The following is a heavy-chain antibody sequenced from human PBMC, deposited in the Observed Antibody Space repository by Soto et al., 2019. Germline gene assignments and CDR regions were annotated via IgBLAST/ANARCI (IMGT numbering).Heavy chain of an antibody. CDR1: GGTFSSYA. Sequence: QVQLVQSGAEVKKPGSSVKVSCKASGGTFSSYAISWVRQAPGQGLEWMGGIIPIFGTANYAQKFQGRVTITADKSTSTAYMELSSLRSEDTAVYYCARDPLIVVVPAALSVDPSMDVWGQGTTVTVSS. V-gene: IGHV1-69*06. J-gene: IGHJ6*02. D-gene: IGHD2-2*01. CDR3: ARDPLIVVVPAALSVDPSMDV. CDR2: IIPIFGTA.